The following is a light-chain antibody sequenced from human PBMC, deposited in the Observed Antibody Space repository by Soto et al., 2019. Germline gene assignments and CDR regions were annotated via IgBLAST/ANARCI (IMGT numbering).Light chain of an antibody. J-gene: IGLJ1*01. V-gene: IGLV2-14*03. CDR2: SVS. Sequence: QSALTQPASVSGSPGQSITISCTGTSSDVGAYNSVSWYQQHPDKAPKLIIYSVSYRSAGVSDRFSASKSDNTASLTISGLRTEDEAYYYCSSSTSSSTYLFGTGTKLTVL. CDR3: SSSTSSSTYL. CDR1: SSDVGAYNS.